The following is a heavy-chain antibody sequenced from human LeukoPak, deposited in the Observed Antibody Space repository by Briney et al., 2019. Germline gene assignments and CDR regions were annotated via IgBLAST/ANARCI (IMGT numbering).Heavy chain of an antibody. CDR1: GGSISSYY. Sequence: SETLSLTCTDPGGSISSYYRSWIRQPAGKGLEWVGRIYTSGSTNYNPSHKSRVTMSVDTSKNQFSLKLSSVTAADTAVYYCARDRSTRYGAWIDYWGQGTLVTVSS. V-gene: IGHV4-4*07. CDR3: ARDRSTRYGAWIDY. CDR2: IYTSGST. D-gene: IGHD4-17*01. J-gene: IGHJ4*02.